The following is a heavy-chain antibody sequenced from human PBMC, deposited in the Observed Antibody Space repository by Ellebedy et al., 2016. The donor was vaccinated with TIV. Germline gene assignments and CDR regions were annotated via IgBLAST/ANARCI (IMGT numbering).Heavy chain of an antibody. CDR3: ARTPRIAARYPYEY. CDR2: INPSDGDT. Sequence: ASVKVSXKASRYTFTSYYLHWVRQAPGQRLEWMGLINPSDGDTRYAQKFQGRVTMTRDTSTSRVYMELSSLRSDDAAVYYCARTPRIAARYPYEYWGQGTLVTVSS. J-gene: IGHJ4*02. D-gene: IGHD6-6*01. V-gene: IGHV1-46*01. CDR1: RYTFTSYY.